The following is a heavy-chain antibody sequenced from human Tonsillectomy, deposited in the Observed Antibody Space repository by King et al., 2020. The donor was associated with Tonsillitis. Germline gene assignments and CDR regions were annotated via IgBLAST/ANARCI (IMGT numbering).Heavy chain of an antibody. CDR1: GFTLSSYS. CDR2: ISSSSRFI. CDR3: ARDQWLGRKNAFDI. Sequence: VQLVESGGGLVKPGGSLRLSCAASGFTLSSYSMNLVSQAPGKGLEWVSSISSSSRFIYYADSVKGRFTISRENAKNSLYLQMNSLRAEDTAVYYCARDQWLGRKNAFDIWGQGTMVTVSS. V-gene: IGHV3-21*01. J-gene: IGHJ3*02. D-gene: IGHD6-19*01.